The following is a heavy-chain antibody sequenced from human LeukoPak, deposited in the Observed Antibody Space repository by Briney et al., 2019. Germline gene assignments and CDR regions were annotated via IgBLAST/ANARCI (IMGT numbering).Heavy chain of an antibody. V-gene: IGHV1-69*01. CDR2: IIPIFGTA. Sequence: ASVKVSCKASGGTFSSYAISWVRQAPGQGLEWMGGIIPIFGTANYAQKFQGRVTITADESTSIAYMELSSLRSEDTAVYYCARGDGPGYYDILTGYRPFDYWGQGTLVTVSS. CDR3: ARGDGPGYYDILTGYRPFDY. D-gene: IGHD3-9*01. J-gene: IGHJ4*02. CDR1: GGTFSSYA.